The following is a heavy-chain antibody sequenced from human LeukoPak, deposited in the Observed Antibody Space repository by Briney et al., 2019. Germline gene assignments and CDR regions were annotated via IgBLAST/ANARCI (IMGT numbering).Heavy chain of an antibody. CDR3: ARERSSSSPYYYYYMDV. CDR1: GGSISSGSYY. V-gene: IGHV4-61*02. Sequence: SQTLSLTCTVSGGSISSGSYYWSWIRQPAGKGLEWIGRIYTSGSSNYNPSLKSRVTISVDTSKNQFSLKLSSVTAADTAVYYCARERSSSSPYYYYYMDVWGKGTTVTVSS. CDR2: IYTSGSS. J-gene: IGHJ6*03. D-gene: IGHD6-6*01.